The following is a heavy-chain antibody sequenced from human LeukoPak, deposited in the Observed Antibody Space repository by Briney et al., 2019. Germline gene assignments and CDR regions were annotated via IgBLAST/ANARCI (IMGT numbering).Heavy chain of an antibody. V-gene: IGHV4-4*08. Sequence: PSETLSLTCTVSGGSINSYYWTWIRQPPGKGLEWIGHIYNSGTTNYNPSLKSRVTMSVDTSKKKFSLNLTSVTVADTAVYYCARPQRGVYDFGVWGQGTTVTVSS. CDR1: GGSINSYY. J-gene: IGHJ6*02. D-gene: IGHD3-3*01. CDR2: IYNSGTT. CDR3: ARPQRGVYDFGV.